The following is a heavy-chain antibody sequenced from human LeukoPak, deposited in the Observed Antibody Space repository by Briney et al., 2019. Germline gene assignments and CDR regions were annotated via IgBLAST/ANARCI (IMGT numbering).Heavy chain of an antibody. CDR1: GGTFSSYA. Sequence: ASVKVSCKASGGTFSSYAISWVRQAPGKGLEWMGGFDPEDGETIYAQKFQGRVTMTEDTSTDTAYMELSSLRSKDTAVYYCAIYGRGWLDYWGQGTLVTVSS. CDR3: AIYGRGWLDY. V-gene: IGHV1-24*01. CDR2: FDPEDGET. J-gene: IGHJ4*02. D-gene: IGHD6-19*01.